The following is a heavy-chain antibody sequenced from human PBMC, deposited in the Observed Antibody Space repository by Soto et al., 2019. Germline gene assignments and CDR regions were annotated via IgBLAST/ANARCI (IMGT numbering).Heavy chain of an antibody. D-gene: IGHD6-19*01. CDR3: AWQGGWPYYYYGLDV. CDR2: ISTYNGDT. V-gene: IGHV1-18*01. CDR1: GYTFTTSG. J-gene: IGHJ6*02. Sequence: QVQLVQSGPEVRKPGASVKVSCEASGYTFTTSGISWVRQVPGQGLEWMGWISTYNGDTNSAQNFQGRVLMTADTSTGTAYMECMSLKADDTAVYYCAWQGGWPYYYYGLDVWGQGTTVTVSS.